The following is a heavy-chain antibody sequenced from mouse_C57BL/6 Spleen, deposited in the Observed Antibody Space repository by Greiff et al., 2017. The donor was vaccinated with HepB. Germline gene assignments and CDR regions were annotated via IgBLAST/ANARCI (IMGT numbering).Heavy chain of an antibody. Sequence: QVQLQQSGAELAKPGASVKLSCKASGYTFTSYWMHWVKQRPGQGLEWIGYINPSSGYTKYNQKFKDKATLTADKSSSTAYMQLSSLTYEDSAVYYCARDYYGNYRYFDVWGTGTTVTVSS. J-gene: IGHJ1*03. CDR2: INPSSGYT. CDR1: GYTFTSYW. D-gene: IGHD1-1*02. CDR3: ARDYYGNYRYFDV. V-gene: IGHV1-7*01.